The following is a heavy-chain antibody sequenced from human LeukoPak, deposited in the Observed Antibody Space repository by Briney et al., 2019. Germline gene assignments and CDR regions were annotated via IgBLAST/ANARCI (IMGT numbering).Heavy chain of an antibody. CDR1: GGSISSYY. CDR2: IYYSGST. J-gene: IGHJ4*02. CDR3: ARHQGHDFYDSSGYYSFDY. D-gene: IGHD3-22*01. Sequence: PSETLSLTCTVSGGSISSYYWSWIRQPPGKGLEWIGDIYYSGSTNYNPSLKSRVTISVDTSKNQFSLKLSSVTAADTAVYFCARHQGHDFYDSSGYYSFDYWGQGTLVTVSS. V-gene: IGHV4-59*08.